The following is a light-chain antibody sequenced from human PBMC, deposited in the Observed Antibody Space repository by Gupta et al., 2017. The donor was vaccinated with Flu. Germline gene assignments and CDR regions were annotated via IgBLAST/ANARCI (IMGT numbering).Light chain of an antibody. Sequence: QSVLTQPPSVSGAPGQRVTITCTGSSSNIGAGYDVHWYQQLPGTAPKLLIYGINRRPSGVPDRFSGSKSGASASLAITGLQAEDETEYHCQSYDSRLSGWVFGGGTKLTVL. CDR1: SSNIGAGYD. CDR2: GIN. CDR3: QSYDSRLSGWV. J-gene: IGLJ3*02. V-gene: IGLV1-40*01.